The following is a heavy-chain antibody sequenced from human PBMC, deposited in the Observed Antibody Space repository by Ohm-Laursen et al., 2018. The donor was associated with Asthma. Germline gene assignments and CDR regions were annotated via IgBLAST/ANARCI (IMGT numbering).Heavy chain of an antibody. D-gene: IGHD4-17*01. J-gene: IGHJ4*02. CDR2: ISTASSFI. CDR3: TRGGHYGSYFDY. V-gene: IGHV3-21*01. CDR1: GYTFSRYS. Sequence: SLRLSCAASGYTFSRYSIHWVRQIPGKGLEWVASISTASSFIYYADSVRGRFTTPRDNARNSVYLQMNSLRAEDTAVYYCTRGGHYGSYFDYWGQGTLVTVSS.